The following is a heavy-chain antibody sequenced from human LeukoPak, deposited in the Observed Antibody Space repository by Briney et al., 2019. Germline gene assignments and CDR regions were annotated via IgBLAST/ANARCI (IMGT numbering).Heavy chain of an antibody. CDR3: ARGPRVVRGVRSNYYYYYMDV. D-gene: IGHD3-10*01. CDR1: GGSFSGYY. CDR2: INHSGST. Sequence: SETLSLTCAVYGGSFSGYYWSWIRQPPGKGLEWIGEINHSGSTNYNPSLKSRVTISVDTSKNQFSLKLSSVTAADTAVYYCARGPRVVRGVRSNYYYYYMDVWGKGTTVTVSS. V-gene: IGHV4-34*01. J-gene: IGHJ6*03.